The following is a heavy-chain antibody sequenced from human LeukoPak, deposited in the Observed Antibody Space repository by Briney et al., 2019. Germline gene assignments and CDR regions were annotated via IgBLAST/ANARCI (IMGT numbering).Heavy chain of an antibody. CDR2: ISSRSSYI. Sequence: GGSLRLSCAASGFTFSSYSMNWVRQAPGKGLEWVSFISSRSSYIYYADSVKGRFTISRDNANNSLYLHMNSLRAEDTAVYYCASFRDYSNCNWGQGTLVTVSS. D-gene: IGHD4-11*01. J-gene: IGHJ4*02. V-gene: IGHV3-21*01. CDR1: GFTFSSYS. CDR3: ASFRDYSNCN.